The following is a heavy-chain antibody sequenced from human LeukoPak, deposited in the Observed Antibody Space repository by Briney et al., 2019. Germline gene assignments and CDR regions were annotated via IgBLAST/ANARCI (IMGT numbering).Heavy chain of an antibody. CDR1: GFIFSNYG. CDR3: AKDLYLRHFWSGYFDY. Sequence: PGGSLRLSCAASGFIFSNYGMNWVRQDPGKGLEWVAAISASGSATSYADSVRGRFTISRDNSKSTTYLQMNSLRAEDTAVFYCAKDLYLRHFWSGYFDYWGQGIPVTVSS. D-gene: IGHD3-3*02. V-gene: IGHV3-23*01. J-gene: IGHJ4*02. CDR2: ISASGSAT.